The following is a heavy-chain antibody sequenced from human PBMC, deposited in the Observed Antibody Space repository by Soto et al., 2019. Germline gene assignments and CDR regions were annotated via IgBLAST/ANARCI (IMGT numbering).Heavy chain of an antibody. D-gene: IGHD3-22*01. Sequence: EVQLVESGGGLIQPGGSLRLSCAASGFTVSSNYMSWVRQAPGKGLEWVSVIHSGGSTYYADSVKGRFTISSDNLKNTLYLQMNNLRADDTAVYYCARDLFYDRDLGGFDTWGQGTLVTVSS. V-gene: IGHV3-53*01. CDR2: IHSGGST. J-gene: IGHJ5*02. CDR1: GFTVSSNY. CDR3: ARDLFYDRDLGGFDT.